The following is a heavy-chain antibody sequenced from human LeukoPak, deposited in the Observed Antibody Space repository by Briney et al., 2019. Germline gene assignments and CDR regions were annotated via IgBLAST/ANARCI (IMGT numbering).Heavy chain of an antibody. CDR2: ISTYNGNT. CDR1: GYTFTGYY. V-gene: IGHV1-18*04. Sequence: GASVKVSCKASGYTFTGYYMHWVRQAPGQGLEWMGWISTYNGNTNYAQRFQGRVTMTTDTSTSTAYMELRSLRSDDTAVYFCARGPQSYYYYYYIDVWGKGTTVTVSS. J-gene: IGHJ6*03. CDR3: ARGPQSYYYYYYIDV.